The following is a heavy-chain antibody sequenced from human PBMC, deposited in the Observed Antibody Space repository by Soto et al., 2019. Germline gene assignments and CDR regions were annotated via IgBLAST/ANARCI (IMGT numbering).Heavy chain of an antibody. CDR2: LYSEDTT. J-gene: IGHJ4*02. D-gene: IGHD4-17*01. Sequence: EVQLVESGGGLVQPGGSLRLSCAASGITVSSNYMSWVRQAPGKGLEWVSVLYSEDTTYYTDSVKGRFTTSRDNSKNTLYLQMNRLRVEDTAVYYCARVGEDYGDSSDYWGQGTLVTVSS. V-gene: IGHV3-66*01. CDR3: ARVGEDYGDSSDY. CDR1: GITVSSNY.